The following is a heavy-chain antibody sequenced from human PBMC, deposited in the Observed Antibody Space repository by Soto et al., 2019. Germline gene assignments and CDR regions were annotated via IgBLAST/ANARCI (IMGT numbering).Heavy chain of an antibody. CDR2: IYYSGST. Sequence: PSETLSLTCTVSGGSVSSGSYYWSWIRQPPGKGLEWIGYIYYSGSTNYNPSLKSRVTISVDTSKNQFSLKLSSVTAADTAVYYCARGYSSSWNYYYYYMDVWGKGTTVTVSS. D-gene: IGHD6-13*01. J-gene: IGHJ6*03. CDR1: GGSVSSGSYY. V-gene: IGHV4-61*01. CDR3: ARGYSSSWNYYYYYMDV.